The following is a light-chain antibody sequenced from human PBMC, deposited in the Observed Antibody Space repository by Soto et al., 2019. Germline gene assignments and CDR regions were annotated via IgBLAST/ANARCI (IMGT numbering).Light chain of an antibody. Sequence: LSLSPGERATLSCRASQSVSSPYLAWYQQKPGQPPRLLIYGASSRATDIPDRFIGSGSGTEFPLTIARLAPEDFAMYYCQQYGSSPFTFGPGTKVDI. CDR3: QQYGSSPFT. CDR2: GAS. J-gene: IGKJ3*01. CDR1: QSVSSPY. V-gene: IGKV3-20*01.